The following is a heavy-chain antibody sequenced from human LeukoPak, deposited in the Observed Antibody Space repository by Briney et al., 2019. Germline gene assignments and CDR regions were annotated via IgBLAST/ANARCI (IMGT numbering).Heavy chain of an antibody. J-gene: IGHJ4*02. Sequence: GGSLRLSCAASGFTFDDYGMSWVRQAPGKGLEWVANIKEDGSVNAYVDSVKGRFTISRDNAKNSLDLQMHSLRVEDAAVYYCARLSTVVTFDYWGQGTLVTVSS. V-gene: IGHV3-7*01. CDR1: GFTFDDYG. D-gene: IGHD4-23*01. CDR2: IKEDGSVN. CDR3: ARLSTVVTFDY.